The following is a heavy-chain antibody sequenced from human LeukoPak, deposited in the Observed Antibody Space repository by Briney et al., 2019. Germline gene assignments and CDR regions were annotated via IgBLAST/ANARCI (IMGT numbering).Heavy chain of an antibody. CDR1: GFIFDDYG. J-gene: IGHJ4*02. CDR3: ARGESSSSSGPLIDY. CDR2: INWNGGST. D-gene: IGHD6-6*01. V-gene: IGHV3-20*04. Sequence: PGGSLRLSCAASGFIFDDYGMSWVRQSPGKGLEWVSGINWNGGSTGYADSVKGRFTISRDNAKNSLYLQMNSLRAEDTALYYCARGESSSSSGPLIDYWGQGTLVTVSS.